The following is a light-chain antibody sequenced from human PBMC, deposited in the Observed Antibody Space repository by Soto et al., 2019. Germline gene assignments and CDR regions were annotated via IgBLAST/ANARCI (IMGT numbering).Light chain of an antibody. Sequence: QSLLTQPPSASGTPGRRVTISCSGSSSNIGSNTVNWYQQLPGTAPKLLIYSNNQRPSGVPDRFSGSKSGTSASLAISGLQSEDEADYYCAAWDDSLNGPYVFGTGTKVTFL. CDR2: SNN. J-gene: IGLJ1*01. CDR1: SSNIGSNT. CDR3: AAWDDSLNGPYV. V-gene: IGLV1-44*01.